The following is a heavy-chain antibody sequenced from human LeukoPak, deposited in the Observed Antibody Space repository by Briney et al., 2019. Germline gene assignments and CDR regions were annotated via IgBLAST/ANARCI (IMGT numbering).Heavy chain of an antibody. D-gene: IGHD6-13*01. CDR2: IKQDGSEK. V-gene: IGHV3-7*01. CDR3: ARDVSVGSSWYPSFDY. J-gene: IGHJ4*02. Sequence: GGSLRLSRAASGFTFSTYWMNWVRQAPGKGLEWVASIKQDGSEKYYVDSVKGRFTISRDNAKNSLYLQMNSLRAEDTAVYYCARDVSVGSSWYPSFDYWGQGTLVTVSS. CDR1: GFTFSTYW.